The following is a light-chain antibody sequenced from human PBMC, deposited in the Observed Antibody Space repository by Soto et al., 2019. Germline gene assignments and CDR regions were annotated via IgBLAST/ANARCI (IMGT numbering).Light chain of an antibody. Sequence: QAVLTQPPSTSGTPGQRVTMSCSGSSSNIGGNTVNWYQQFPGTAPKLLIYENNQRPSGVPDRFSGSKSGTSASLAISGLQSEDEADYHCAAWDDSLKGPVFGGGTKLT. V-gene: IGLV1-44*01. CDR3: AAWDDSLKGPV. CDR1: SSNIGGNT. J-gene: IGLJ3*02. CDR2: ENN.